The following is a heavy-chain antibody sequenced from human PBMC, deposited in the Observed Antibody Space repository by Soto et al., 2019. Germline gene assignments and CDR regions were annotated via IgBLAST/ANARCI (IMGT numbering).Heavy chain of an antibody. Sequence: SETLSLTCTVSGRSISSFYWAWIRQPPGEGLEWIGSIYHTGNAYYNPSLKSRVTISVDTSKNQFSLKLTSVTAADAALYYCARDFFDSSDYTTNWFDPWGQGTLVTV. D-gene: IGHD3-22*01. V-gene: IGHV4-39*01. CDR2: IYHTGNA. J-gene: IGHJ5*02. CDR3: ARDFFDSSDYTTNWFDP. CDR1: GRSISSFY.